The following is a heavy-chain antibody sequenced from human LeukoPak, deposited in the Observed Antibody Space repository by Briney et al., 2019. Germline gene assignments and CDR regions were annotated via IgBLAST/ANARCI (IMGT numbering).Heavy chain of an antibody. Sequence: PGRSLRLSCAAPGFTFSSYGMHWVRQAPGKGLEWVAVISYDGSNKYYADSVKGRFTISRDNSKNTLYLQMNSLRAEDTAVYYCAKVPYGDYVFDYWGQGTLVTVSP. CDR1: GFTFSSYG. CDR2: ISYDGSNK. D-gene: IGHD4-17*01. CDR3: AKVPYGDYVFDY. J-gene: IGHJ4*02. V-gene: IGHV3-30*18.